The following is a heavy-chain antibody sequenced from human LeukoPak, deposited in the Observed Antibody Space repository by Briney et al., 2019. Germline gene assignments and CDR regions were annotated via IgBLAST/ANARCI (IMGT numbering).Heavy chain of an antibody. CDR1: GGSISSYY. Sequence: SETLSLTCTVSGGSISSYYWSWIRQPRGKGLEWIGYIYYSGSTNYNPSLKNRVTISVDTSKNQFSLKLTSVTAADTAVYYCARGYYYQNYYFDYWGQGTLVTVSS. J-gene: IGHJ4*02. CDR3: ARGYYYQNYYFDY. CDR2: IYYSGST. D-gene: IGHD5-12*01. V-gene: IGHV4-59*01.